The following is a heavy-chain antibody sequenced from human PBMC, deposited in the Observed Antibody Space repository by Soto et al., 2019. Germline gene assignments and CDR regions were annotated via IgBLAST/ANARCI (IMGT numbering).Heavy chain of an antibody. V-gene: IGHV4-34*01. CDR2: INHSGST. CDR3: ASRSQY. D-gene: IGHD3-10*01. CDR1: GGSFSGYY. J-gene: IGHJ4*02. Sequence: QVQLQQWGAGLLKPSETLSLTCAVYGGSFSGYYWSWIRQPPGKGLEWIGEINHSGSTNYNPSLTSRVTISVDTSKNQFSLKRSSVTAADTAVYYCASRSQYWGQGTLVTVSS.